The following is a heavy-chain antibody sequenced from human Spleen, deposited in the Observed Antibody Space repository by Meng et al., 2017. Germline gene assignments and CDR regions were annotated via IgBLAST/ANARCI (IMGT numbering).Heavy chain of an antibody. CDR2: INHSGVT. V-gene: IGHV4-34*01. CDR1: GGSFSGYY. D-gene: IGHD4-11*01. Sequence: CAVYGGSFSGYYWSWIRQPPGKGLEWIGEINHSGVTNYNPSLKSRVTISIDTSKKQFSLNLKSVTAADTAVYYCARGPTTMAHDFDYWGQGTRVTVSS. CDR3: ARGPTTMAHDFDY. J-gene: IGHJ4*02.